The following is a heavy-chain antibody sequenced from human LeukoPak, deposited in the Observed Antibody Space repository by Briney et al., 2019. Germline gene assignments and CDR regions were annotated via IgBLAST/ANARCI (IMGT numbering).Heavy chain of an antibody. CDR3: AARGYSGYDQLDY. J-gene: IGHJ4*02. Sequence: SVKVSCKASGGTFSSYAISWVRPAPGQGLEWMGRIIPILGIANYAQKFQGRVTITADKSTSTAYMELSSLRSEDTAVYYCAARGYSGYDQLDYWGQGTLVTVSS. D-gene: IGHD5-12*01. CDR2: IIPILGIA. CDR1: GGTFSSYA. V-gene: IGHV1-69*04.